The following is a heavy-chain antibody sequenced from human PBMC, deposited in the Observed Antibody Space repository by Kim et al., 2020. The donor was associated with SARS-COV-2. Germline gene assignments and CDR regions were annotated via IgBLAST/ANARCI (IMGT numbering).Heavy chain of an antibody. Sequence: SVKGRFTIYRDNSKNTLYLQMNSLRAEDTAVYYCARDFGDGSGWENWFDPWGQGTLVTVSS. J-gene: IGHJ5*02. V-gene: IGHV3-30*01. CDR3: ARDFGDGSGWENWFDP. D-gene: IGHD6-19*01.